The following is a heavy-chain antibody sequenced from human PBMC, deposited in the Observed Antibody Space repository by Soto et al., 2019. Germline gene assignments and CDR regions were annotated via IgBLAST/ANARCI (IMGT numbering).Heavy chain of an antibody. CDR2: ISWNSGSI. V-gene: IGHV3-9*01. J-gene: IGHJ2*01. D-gene: IGHD2-15*01. Sequence: DVQLVESGGGLVQPGRSLRLSCAASGFTFDDYAMHWVRQAPGKGLEWVSGISWNSGSIGYADSVKGRFTISRDNAKNSLYLQMNSLRAEDTALYYCAKAPCPGGSCPYFDLWGRGTLVTVSS. CDR3: AKAPCPGGSCPYFDL. CDR1: GFTFDDYA.